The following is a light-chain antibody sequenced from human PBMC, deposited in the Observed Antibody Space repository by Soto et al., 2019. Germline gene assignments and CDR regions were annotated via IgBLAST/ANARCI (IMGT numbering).Light chain of an antibody. CDR1: QSINAW. CDR2: DVS. V-gene: IGKV1-5*01. CDR3: QQYGSSPQT. J-gene: IGKJ1*01. Sequence: DIHMTQAPSTLSASVGDRVTITCRASQSINAWLAWYQQKPGKAPKLLIYDVSTLASGVPSRFSGSASGTEFTLTISRLEPEDFAVYYCQQYGSSPQTFGQGTKVEIK.